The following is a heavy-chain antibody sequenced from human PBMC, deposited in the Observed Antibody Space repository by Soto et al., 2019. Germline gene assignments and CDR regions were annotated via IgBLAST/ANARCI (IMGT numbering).Heavy chain of an antibody. CDR1: GYTFTSYG. Sequence: ASVKVSCKASGYTFTSYGISWVRQAPGQGLEWMGWISAYNGNTNYAQKLQGRVTMTTDTSTSTAYTELRSLRSDDTAVYYCARVGEIVVVPAATPYYYYMDVWGKGTTVTVSS. CDR3: ARVGEIVVVPAATPYYYYMDV. J-gene: IGHJ6*03. V-gene: IGHV1-18*01. D-gene: IGHD2-2*01. CDR2: ISAYNGNT.